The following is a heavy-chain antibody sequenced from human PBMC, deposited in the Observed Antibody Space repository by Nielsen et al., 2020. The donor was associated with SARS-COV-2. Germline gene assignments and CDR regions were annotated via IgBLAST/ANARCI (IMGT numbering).Heavy chain of an antibody. CDR1: GFTFSSYA. V-gene: IGHV3-30-3*02. Sequence: GESLKISCTASGFTFSSYAMHWVRQAPGKGLEWVAVISYDGSNKYYADSVKGRFTISRDNSKNTLYLQLNSLRAEDTAVYYCTKWDTALTYWGQGTLVTVSS. CDR2: ISYDGSNK. D-gene: IGHD5-18*01. J-gene: IGHJ4*02. CDR3: TKWDTALTY.